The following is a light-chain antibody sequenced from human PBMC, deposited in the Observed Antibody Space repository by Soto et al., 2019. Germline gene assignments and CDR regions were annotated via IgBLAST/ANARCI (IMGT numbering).Light chain of an antibody. CDR3: QQYNSYSPT. V-gene: IGKV1-5*03. CDR2: KAS. CDR1: QSISIW. J-gene: IGKJ1*01. Sequence: DIQMTQSPSTLSASVGARVTITCRASQSISIWLAWYQQKPGKAPKLLIYKASSLESGVPSRFNGSGSGTEFTLTISSLQPADFAPYYCQQYNSYSPTFGQGTKVEIK.